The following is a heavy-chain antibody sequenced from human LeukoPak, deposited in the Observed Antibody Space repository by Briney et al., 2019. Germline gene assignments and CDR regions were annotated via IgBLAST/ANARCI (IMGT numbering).Heavy chain of an antibody. CDR2: ISGSGGST. D-gene: IGHD5-24*01. J-gene: IGHJ4*02. Sequence: GGSLRLSCAASGFTFSSYAMSWVRQAPGKGVEWVSAISGSGGSTYYADCVKGGFTISRDNAKNSLYLQMNSLRAEDTAVYYCARETRVRWTDYWGQGILVTVSS. CDR1: GFTFSSYA. CDR3: ARETRVRWTDY. V-gene: IGHV3-23*01.